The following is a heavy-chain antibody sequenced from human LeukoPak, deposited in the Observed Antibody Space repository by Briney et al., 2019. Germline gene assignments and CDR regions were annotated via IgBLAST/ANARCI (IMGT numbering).Heavy chain of an antibody. CDR2: IYYSGST. V-gene: IGHV4-31*03. CDR1: GGSISSGGYY. CDR3: AREGGSGSPIDY. D-gene: IGHD3-10*01. Sequence: SQTLSITCTVSGGSISSGGYYWSWIRQHPGKGLEWIGYIYYSGSTYYNPSLKSRVTISVDTSKNQFSLKLSSVTAADTAVYYCAREGGSGSPIDYWGQGTLVTVSS. J-gene: IGHJ4*02.